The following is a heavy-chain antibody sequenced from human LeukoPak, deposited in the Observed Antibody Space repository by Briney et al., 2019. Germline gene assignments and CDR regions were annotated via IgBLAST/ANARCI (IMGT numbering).Heavy chain of an antibody. V-gene: IGHV3-30*04. J-gene: IGHJ4*02. CDR3: ARGLYNYDILTGYLH. CDR2: ISDDGSNK. CDR1: GFTFSSYA. D-gene: IGHD3-9*01. Sequence: PGRSLRLSCAASGFTFSSYAMHWVRQAPGKGLEWVAVISDDGSNKYCADSVKGQFTISRDSSKNTLYLQMNSLRAEDTAVYYCARGLYNYDILTGYLHWGQGTLVTVSS.